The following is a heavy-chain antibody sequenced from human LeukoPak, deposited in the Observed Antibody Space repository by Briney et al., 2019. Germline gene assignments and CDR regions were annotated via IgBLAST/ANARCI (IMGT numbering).Heavy chain of an antibody. V-gene: IGHV3-30*18. Sequence: PGGSLRLSCAAPGFTFSSYGMHWVRQAPGKGLEWVAVISYDGSNKYYADSVKGRFTISRDNSKNTLYLQMNSLRAEDTAVYYCAKDNSSGRSIYFDYWGQGTLVTVSS. D-gene: IGHD6-19*01. CDR1: GFTFSSYG. J-gene: IGHJ4*02. CDR2: ISYDGSNK. CDR3: AKDNSSGRSIYFDY.